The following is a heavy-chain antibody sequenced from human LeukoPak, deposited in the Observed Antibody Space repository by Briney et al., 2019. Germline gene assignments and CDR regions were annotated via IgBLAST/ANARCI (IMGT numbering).Heavy chain of an antibody. D-gene: IGHD1-26*01. Sequence: SVKVSCRASGYTFSSYAISWVRQAPGQGLEWMGGIIPIFGTANYAQKFQGRVTITADKSTSTAYMELSSLRSEDTAVYYCARGWELRVFMDVWGKGTTVTVSS. J-gene: IGHJ6*03. V-gene: IGHV1-69*06. CDR3: ARGWELRVFMDV. CDR2: IIPIFGTA. CDR1: GYTFSSYA.